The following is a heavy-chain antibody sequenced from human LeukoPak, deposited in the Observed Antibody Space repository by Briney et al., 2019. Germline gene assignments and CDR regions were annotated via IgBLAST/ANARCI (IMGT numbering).Heavy chain of an antibody. J-gene: IGHJ4*02. CDR3: AKDMRYCSGGSCSYYFDY. CDR2: ISWNSGSI. Sequence: GGSLRLSCAASGFTFDDYAMHWVRQAPGKGLEWVSGISWNSGSIGYADSVKGRFTISRDNAKNSLYLQMNSLRAEDTALYYCAKDMRYCSGGSCSYYFDYWGQGTLVTVSS. CDR1: GFTFDDYA. D-gene: IGHD2-15*01. V-gene: IGHV3-9*01.